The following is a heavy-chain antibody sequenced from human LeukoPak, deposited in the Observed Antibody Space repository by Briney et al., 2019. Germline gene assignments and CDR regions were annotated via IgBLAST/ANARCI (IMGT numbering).Heavy chain of an antibody. CDR2: IHHSGST. V-gene: IGHV4-34*01. CDR3: ARMREIAATGISGGDY. CDR1: GGSFSGFY. J-gene: IGHJ4*02. Sequence: SETLSLTCAVYGGSFSGFYWSWIRQPPGEGLEWIVEIHHSGSTNYNPSLKSRVTISVDTSKDQFSLKLSSVTAADTAVYYCARMREIAATGISGGDYWGQGTLVTVSS. D-gene: IGHD6-13*01.